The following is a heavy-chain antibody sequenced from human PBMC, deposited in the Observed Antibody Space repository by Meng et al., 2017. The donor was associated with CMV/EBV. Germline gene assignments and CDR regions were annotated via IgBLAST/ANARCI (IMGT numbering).Heavy chain of an antibody. CDR1: GGTFSSYA. CDR2: IIPIFGTA. V-gene: IGHV1-69*05. Sequence: KATGGTFSSYASSWVRQAPGQGLEWMGGIIPIFGTANYAQKFQGRVTITTDESTSTAYMELSSLRSEDTAVYYCARAGGSGSYNFDYWGQGTLVTVSS. CDR3: ARAGGSGSYNFDY. D-gene: IGHD1-26*01. J-gene: IGHJ4*02.